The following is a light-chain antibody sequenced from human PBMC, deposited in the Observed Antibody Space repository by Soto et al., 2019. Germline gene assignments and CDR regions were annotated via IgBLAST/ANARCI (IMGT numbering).Light chain of an antibody. CDR3: QQYGSSPGCP. CDR1: QSVSSSY. J-gene: IGKJ3*01. V-gene: IGKV3-20*01. Sequence: EIVLTQSPGTLSLSPGERATLSCRASQSVSSSYLAWYQQKPGQAPRLLIYGTSSRATGIPDRFSGSGSGTDFTHTISRLEPEDFAVYYCQQYGSSPGCPVGPGTKEYSK. CDR2: GTS.